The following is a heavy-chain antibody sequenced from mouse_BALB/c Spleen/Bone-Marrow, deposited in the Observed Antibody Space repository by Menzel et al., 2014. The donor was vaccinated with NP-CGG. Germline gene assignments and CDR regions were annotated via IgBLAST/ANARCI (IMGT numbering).Heavy chain of an antibody. V-gene: IGHV1-9*01. CDR1: GYTFSSYW. J-gene: IGHJ3*01. CDR2: ILPGSGST. D-gene: IGHD2-1*01. Sequence: QVQLQQPGAELMKPGASVKISCKATGYTFSSYWIDWVKQRPGHGLEWIGEILPGSGSTNYNEKFKGKATFTADTSSNAAYMQPSSLTSEDSAVYYCAREDGNHVGFAYWGQGTLVTVSA. CDR3: AREDGNHVGFAY.